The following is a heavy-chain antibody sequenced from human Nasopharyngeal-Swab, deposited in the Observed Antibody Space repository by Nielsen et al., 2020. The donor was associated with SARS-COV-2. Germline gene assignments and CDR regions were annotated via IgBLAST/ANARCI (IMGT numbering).Heavy chain of an antibody. CDR3: AREPSFYSSGWGYYFDY. CDR2: ISYDGSNK. J-gene: IGHJ4*02. V-gene: IGHV3-30*04. CDR1: GFTFSSYA. D-gene: IGHD6-19*01. Sequence: GGSLRLSCAASGFTFSSYAMHWVRKAPGKGLEWVAVISYDGSNKYYADSVKGRFTISRDNSKNTLFLQMNSLRAEDTAVYYCAREPSFYSSGWGYYFDYWGQGTLVTVSS.